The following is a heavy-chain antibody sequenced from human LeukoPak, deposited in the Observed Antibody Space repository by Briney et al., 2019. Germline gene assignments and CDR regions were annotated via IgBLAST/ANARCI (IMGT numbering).Heavy chain of an antibody. CDR1: GFTFSSYS. V-gene: IGHV3-21*01. CDR2: ISSSSSYI. D-gene: IGHD1-26*01. Sequence: PGGSLRLSCAASGFTFSSYSMNWVRQAPGEGLEWVSSISSSSSYIYYADSVKGRSTISRDNAKNSLYLQMNSLRAEDTAVYYCARGGALLTDYWGQGTLVTVSS. J-gene: IGHJ4*02. CDR3: ARGGALLTDY.